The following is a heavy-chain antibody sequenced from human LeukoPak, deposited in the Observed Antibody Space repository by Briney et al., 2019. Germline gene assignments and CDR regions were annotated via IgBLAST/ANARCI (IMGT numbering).Heavy chain of an antibody. D-gene: IGHD1-14*01. CDR3: ARYSRLTADY. CDR1: GFTFSDYY. CDR2: ISSSGSSK. Sequence: PGGSLRLSCAASGFTFSDYYMSWSRQAPGKGLEWVSYISSSGSSKYYADSVKGRFTISRDNAKNSLYLQMNSLRAEDTAVYYCARYSRLTADYWGQGTLVTVSS. J-gene: IGHJ4*02. V-gene: IGHV3-11*04.